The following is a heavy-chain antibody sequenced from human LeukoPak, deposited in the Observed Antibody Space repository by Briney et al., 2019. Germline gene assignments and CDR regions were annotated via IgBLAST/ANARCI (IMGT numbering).Heavy chain of an antibody. CDR1: GGSISSSSYY. V-gene: IGHV4-39*01. J-gene: IGHJ5*02. Sequence: SETLSLTCTVSGGSISSSSYYWGWIRQPPGKGLEWIGSIYYSGSTYYNPSLKSRVTISVRTSKNQFSLKLSSVTAADTAVYYCARLGLYDSSAVNWFDPWGQGTLVTVSS. CDR3: ARLGLYDSSAVNWFDP. CDR2: IYYSGST. D-gene: IGHD3-22*01.